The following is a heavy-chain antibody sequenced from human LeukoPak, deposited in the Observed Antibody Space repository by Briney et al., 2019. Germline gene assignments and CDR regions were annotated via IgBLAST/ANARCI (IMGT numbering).Heavy chain of an antibody. V-gene: IGHV3-23*01. CDR1: GFTISSYG. D-gene: IGHD5-12*01. J-gene: IGHJ4*02. Sequence: PGGSLRLSCAASGFTISSYGMNWVRQAPRKGLEWVSVIFGSGDSTNYADSVKGRFTISRDRSKNTLYLEMHSLRADDTAVYYCAKHQKPDSGYDIDYWGQGTLVTVSS. CDR3: AKHQKPDSGYDIDY. CDR2: IFGSGDST.